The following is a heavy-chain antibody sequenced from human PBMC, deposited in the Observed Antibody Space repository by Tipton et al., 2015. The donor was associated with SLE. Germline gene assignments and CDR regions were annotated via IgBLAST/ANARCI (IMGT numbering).Heavy chain of an antibody. Sequence: TLSLTCIVSGGSINSSPYYWGWVRQTPGKGLEWLGSISFSGTTYFNPSLKSRVTLSRDTSKNQFSLNLNSVTAADTAFYYGTRVMTGSRSDFWGRGTLVTVSP. J-gene: IGHJ4*02. CDR1: GGSINSSPYY. V-gene: IGHV4-39*07. D-gene: IGHD1-26*01. CDR2: ISFSGTT. CDR3: TRVMTGSRSDF.